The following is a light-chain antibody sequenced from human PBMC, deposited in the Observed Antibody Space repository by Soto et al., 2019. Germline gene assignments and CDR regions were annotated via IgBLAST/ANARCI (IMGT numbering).Light chain of an antibody. CDR1: QSVSSK. CDR2: GAS. CDR3: QQYAGSRT. Sequence: EIVMTQSPATLSVSPGERATLSCRASQSVSSKLAWYQQKPGQAPRLLIYGASSRATGIPDRFSGSGSGTDFTLTISRLEPEDFAVYYCQQYAGSRTFGQGTKVDIK. V-gene: IGKV3-20*01. J-gene: IGKJ1*01.